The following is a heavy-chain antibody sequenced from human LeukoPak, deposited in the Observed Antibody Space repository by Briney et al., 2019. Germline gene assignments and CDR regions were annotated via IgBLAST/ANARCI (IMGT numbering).Heavy chain of an antibody. D-gene: IGHD3-22*01. Sequence: GSLRLSCAASGFTFSTYAMSWVRQAPGKGLEWVSALSGSGGGTYHADSVKGRFTMSRDNSKNTLYLQMNSLRAEDMAVYYCAKGGPQLYYDSSGYYFLDYWGQGTLVTVSS. CDR3: AKGGPQLYYDSSGYYFLDY. V-gene: IGHV3-23*01. J-gene: IGHJ4*02. CDR1: GFTFSTYA. CDR2: LSGSGGGT.